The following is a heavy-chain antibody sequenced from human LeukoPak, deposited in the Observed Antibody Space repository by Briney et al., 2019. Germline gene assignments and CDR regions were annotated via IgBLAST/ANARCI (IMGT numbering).Heavy chain of an antibody. CDR3: ARPYSSSSPYYFDY. V-gene: IGHV1-2*02. D-gene: IGHD6-6*01. J-gene: IGHJ4*02. CDR1: GYTFTGYY. Sequence: ASVKVSCKASGYTFTGYYMHWVRQAPGQGLEWMGWINPNSGGTNYAQKFQGRVTMTRDTSISTAYMELSRLRSDDTAVYYCARPYSSSSPYYFDYWGQGTLVTVSS. CDR2: INPNSGGT.